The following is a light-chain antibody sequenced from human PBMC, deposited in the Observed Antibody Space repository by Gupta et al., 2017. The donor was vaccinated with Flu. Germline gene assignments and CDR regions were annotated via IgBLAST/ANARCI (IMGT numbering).Light chain of an antibody. CDR2: GAS. J-gene: IGKJ5*01. V-gene: IGKV3-15*01. CDR1: KSVSSN. Sequence: EIVMTQSPATLSVSPGERATLSCRASKSVSSNLAWYQQKPGQAPRLLIYGASTRAPGIPARFSGGGEVKDFTRTSSRRQYEACAVYYGQQYNTWTAFGQRTRLEIK. CDR3: QQYNTWTA.